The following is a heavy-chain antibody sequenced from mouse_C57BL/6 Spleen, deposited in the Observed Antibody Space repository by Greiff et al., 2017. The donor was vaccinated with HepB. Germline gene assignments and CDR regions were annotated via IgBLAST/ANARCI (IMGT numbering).Heavy chain of an antibody. D-gene: IGHD1-1*01. CDR3: ARSSYYCGAY. V-gene: IGHV1-59*01. J-gene: IGHJ3*01. CDR1: GYTFTSYW. CDR2: IDPSDSYT. Sequence: QVQLQQPGAELVRPGTSVKLSCKASGYTFTSYWMHWVKQRPGQGLEWIGVIDPSDSYTNYNQKFKGKATLTVDTSSSTAYMQLSSLTSEDSAVYYCARSSYYCGAYWGQGTLVTVSA.